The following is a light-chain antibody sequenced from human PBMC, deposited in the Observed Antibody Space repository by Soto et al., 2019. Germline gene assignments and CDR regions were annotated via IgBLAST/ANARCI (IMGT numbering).Light chain of an antibody. V-gene: IGLV9-49*01. CDR2: VGTGGIVG. J-gene: IGLJ1*01. CDR3: GTDHGSESDFVYV. Sequence: QAVVTQPPSASASLGASVTLTCTLSSGYNNYKVDWYQQRPGKGPRFVMRVGTGGIVGPKGDGIPDRFSVLGSGLNRYLTIKNIQEEDEGDYHCGTDHGSESDFVYVFGSGTKLTVL. CDR1: SGYNNYK.